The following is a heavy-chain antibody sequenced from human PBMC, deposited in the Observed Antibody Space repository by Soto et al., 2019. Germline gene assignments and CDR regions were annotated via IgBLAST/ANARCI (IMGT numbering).Heavy chain of an antibody. J-gene: IGHJ6*02. Sequence: QVQLQESGPGLVKPSETLSLTCTVSGGSISSYYWSWIRQPPGKGLEWIGYISYSGSTNYNSSLMRRVTTTVEASKNQLSLKLSSATAAATAVYYCAREGVTPSYYYYYGMDVWGQGTTVTVSS. CDR3: AREGVTPSYYYYYGMDV. V-gene: IGHV4-59*12. CDR1: GGSISSYY. CDR2: ISYSGST. D-gene: IGHD5-18*01.